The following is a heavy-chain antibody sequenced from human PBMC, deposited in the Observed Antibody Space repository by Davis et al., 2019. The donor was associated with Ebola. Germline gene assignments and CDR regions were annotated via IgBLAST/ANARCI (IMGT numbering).Heavy chain of an antibody. D-gene: IGHD3-3*01. J-gene: IGHJ6*02. CDR3: ARYLSEWRSYSYHYYGMDV. CDR1: GFAFSSYA. CDR2: LSYDGSNK. V-gene: IGHV3-30*04. Sequence: GESLKISCAASGFAFSSYAMHWVRQAPGKGLEWVAVLSYDGSNKYYADSVKGRFTTSRDNSKNTLYLQMNSLRAEDTAVYYCARYLSEWRSYSYHYYGMDVWGQGTTVTVSS.